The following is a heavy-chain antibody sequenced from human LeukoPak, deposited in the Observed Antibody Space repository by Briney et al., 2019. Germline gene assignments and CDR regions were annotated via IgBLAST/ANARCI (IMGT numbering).Heavy chain of an antibody. CDR1: GGSISSNNYF. CDR2: IYYTGSA. Sequence: PSETLSLTCTVSGGSISSNNYFWGCIRQPPGKGLEWIGSIYYTGSAYYNPSLKSRVTISVDTSKNQFSLKLSSVTAADTAVYYCARSDGGYQKIVGYAFDIWGQGTMVTVSS. CDR3: ARSDGGYQKIVGYAFDI. J-gene: IGHJ3*02. D-gene: IGHD4-17*01. V-gene: IGHV4-39*07.